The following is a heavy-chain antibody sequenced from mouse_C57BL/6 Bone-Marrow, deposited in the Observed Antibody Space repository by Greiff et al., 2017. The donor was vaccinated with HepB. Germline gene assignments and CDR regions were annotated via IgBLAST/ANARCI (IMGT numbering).Heavy chain of an antibody. D-gene: IGHD2-4*01. CDR1: GFTFSDYY. J-gene: IGHJ1*03. V-gene: IGHV5-16*01. CDR3: ARDGYDYDGYFDV. CDR2: INYDGSST. Sequence: EVQRVESEGGLVQPGSSMKLSCTASGFTFSDYYMAWVRQVPEKGLEWVANINYDGSSTYYLDSLKSRFIISRDNAKHILYLQMSSLKSEDTATYYCARDGYDYDGYFDVWGTGTTVTVSS.